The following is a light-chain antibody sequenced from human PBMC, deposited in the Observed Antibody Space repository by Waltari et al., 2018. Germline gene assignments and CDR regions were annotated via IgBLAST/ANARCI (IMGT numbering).Light chain of an antibody. CDR1: QSVSSN. V-gene: IGKV3-15*01. J-gene: IGKJ1*01. CDR3: QQYNNWPET. Sequence: EIVMTQSPATLSVSPGERATLSCRASQSVSSNFAGYQQKPGQAPRLPLYGASTRATGNPARFSGSGSGTEFTLTISSLQSEDFAVYYCQQYNNWPETFGQGTKVEIK. CDR2: GAS.